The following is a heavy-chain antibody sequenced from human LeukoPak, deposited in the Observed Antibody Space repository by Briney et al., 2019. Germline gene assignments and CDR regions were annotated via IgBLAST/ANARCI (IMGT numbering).Heavy chain of an antibody. CDR3: ARDSLNMVRGAPHYYYYGMDV. Sequence: GGSLRLSCAASGFTFSSYAMSWVRQAPGKGLEWVSVIYSGGSTYYADSVKGRFTISRDNSKNTLYLQMNSLRAEDTAVYYCARDSLNMVRGAPHYYYYGMDVWGQGTTVTVSS. CDR2: IYSGGST. D-gene: IGHD3-10*01. J-gene: IGHJ6*02. CDR1: GFTFSSYA. V-gene: IGHV3-66*01.